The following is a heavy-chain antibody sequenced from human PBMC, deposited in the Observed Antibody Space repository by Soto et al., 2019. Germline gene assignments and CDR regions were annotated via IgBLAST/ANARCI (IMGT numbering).Heavy chain of an antibody. D-gene: IGHD4-4*01. CDR1: GFTFNAYA. CDR2: IGGSGGNR. Sequence: DVQLLESGGGLVQPGGSLRLSCAASGFTFNAYAMTWVRQAPGKGLEWVSAIGGSGGNRYYAGSVRGRFTISRDNSKDTLDLQRNSLRVGDTAVYSCGGVASDYFNSVAPGAQGILVSVSS. CDR3: GGVASDYFNSVAP. J-gene: IGHJ5*02. V-gene: IGHV3-23*01.